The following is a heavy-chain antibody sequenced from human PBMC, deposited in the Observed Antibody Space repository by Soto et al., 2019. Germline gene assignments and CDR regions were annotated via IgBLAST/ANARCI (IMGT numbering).Heavy chain of an antibody. V-gene: IGHV1-2*02. CDR1: GYTFSDYF. Sequence: QVQLVQSGAEVRKSGASVKVSCKASGYTFSDYFIQWLRQAPGQGLEWVAWINPKTAATNYAKKFQDRVTVTSDTSFSTAYLELTRLRPDDTALYYCARIKWGLDYCCGMDVWGQGTAVSVSS. D-gene: IGHD1-26*01. CDR3: ARIKWGLDYCCGMDV. J-gene: IGHJ6*02. CDR2: INPKTAAT.